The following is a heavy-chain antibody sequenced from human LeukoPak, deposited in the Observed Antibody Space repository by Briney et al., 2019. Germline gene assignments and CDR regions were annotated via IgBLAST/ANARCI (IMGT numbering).Heavy chain of an antibody. CDR2: IIPIFGTA. Sequence: SVKVSCKATGGTFSSYALSWVRQAPGQGLEWMGGIIPIFGTANYEQKFQGRVTITADESTSTALMVQRSLRSEDTAVLYCGRVKNYCSGGPGWSDYWGQGTLVTVSS. CDR3: GRVKNYCSGGPGWSDY. V-gene: IGHV1-69*13. CDR1: GGTFSSYA. J-gene: IGHJ4*02. D-gene: IGHD3-10*01.